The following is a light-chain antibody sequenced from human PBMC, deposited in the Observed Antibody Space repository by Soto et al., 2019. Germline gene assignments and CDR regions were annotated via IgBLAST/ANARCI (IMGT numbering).Light chain of an antibody. V-gene: IGKV3-11*01. Sequence: EIVLTQSPATLPLSPGERATLSCRASQSLYTMLAWYQQRPGQAPRLLIYEASNRATGIPARFSGSGSGTDFTLTISSLEPEDFAVYYCQQRFNWPRTFGQGTKVEI. CDR3: QQRFNWPRT. CDR1: QSLYTM. J-gene: IGKJ1*01. CDR2: EAS.